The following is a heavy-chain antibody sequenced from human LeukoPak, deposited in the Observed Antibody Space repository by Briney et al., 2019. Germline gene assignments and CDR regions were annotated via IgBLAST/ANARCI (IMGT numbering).Heavy chain of an antibody. J-gene: IGHJ4*02. D-gene: IGHD6-13*01. CDR2: IYYSGST. Sequence: PSETLSLTCTVSGGSISSSSYYWGWIRQPPGKGLEWIGSIYYSGSTYYNPSLKSRVTISVDTSKNQFSLKLSSVTAADTAVYYCARLIVAAEVDYWGQGTLVTVYS. CDR1: GGSISSSSYY. CDR3: ARLIVAAEVDY. V-gene: IGHV4-39*01.